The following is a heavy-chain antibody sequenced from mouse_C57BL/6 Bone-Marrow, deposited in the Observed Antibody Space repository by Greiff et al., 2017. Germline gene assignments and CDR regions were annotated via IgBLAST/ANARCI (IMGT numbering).Heavy chain of an antibody. D-gene: IGHD2-3*01. CDR2: IWWADDK. V-gene: IGHV8-8*01. J-gene: IGHJ2*01. CDR3: ARIDGYYPGY. Sequence: QVTLKESGPGILQPSQTLSLTCSFSGFSLSTFGMGVGWVRQPSGKVLEWLAHIWWADDKYYNPALKSRLTSSKDTSKHQVFLKIAHVDTADTATYNCARIDGYYPGYWGQGTTLTVSS. CDR1: GFSLSTFGMG.